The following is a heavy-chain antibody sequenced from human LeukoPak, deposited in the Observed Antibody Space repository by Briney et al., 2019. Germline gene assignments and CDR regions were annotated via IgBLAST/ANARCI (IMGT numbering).Heavy chain of an antibody. CDR2: IIPILGIA. CDR1: GGTFSSYA. V-gene: IGHV1-69*04. D-gene: IGHD6-13*01. Sequence: ASVKVSCKASGGTFSSYAISWVRQAPGQGLEWMGRIIPILGIANYAQKFQGRVTITADKSTSTAYMELSSLRSGDTAVYYCARWYSSSYAFDIWGQGTMVTVSS. J-gene: IGHJ3*02. CDR3: ARWYSSSYAFDI.